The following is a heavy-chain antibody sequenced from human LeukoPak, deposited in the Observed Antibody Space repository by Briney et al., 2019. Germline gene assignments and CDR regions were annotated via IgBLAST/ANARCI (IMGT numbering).Heavy chain of an antibody. V-gene: IGHV4-31*03. Sequence: SETLSLTCTVSGGSISSGGYYWSWIRQHPGKGLEWIGYIYYSGSTYYNPSLKSRVTMSIDMSKNQFSLRLSSVTAADTAVYYCARDSTTEFDSWGQGTLVTVSS. CDR3: ARDSTTEFDS. J-gene: IGHJ4*02. CDR1: GGSISSGGYY. D-gene: IGHD2/OR15-2a*01. CDR2: IYYSGST.